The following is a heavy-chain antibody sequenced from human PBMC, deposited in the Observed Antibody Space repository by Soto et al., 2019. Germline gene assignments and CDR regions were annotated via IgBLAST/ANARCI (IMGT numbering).Heavy chain of an antibody. Sequence: SETLSLTCAVYGGSFSGYYWSWIRQPPGKGLEWIGEINHSGSTNYNPSLKSRVTISVDTSKNQFSLKLSSVTAADTAVYYCARTIMMTTVTYFDYWGQGTLVT. CDR3: ARTIMMTTVTYFDY. D-gene: IGHD4-17*01. V-gene: IGHV4-34*01. J-gene: IGHJ4*02. CDR2: INHSGST. CDR1: GGSFSGYY.